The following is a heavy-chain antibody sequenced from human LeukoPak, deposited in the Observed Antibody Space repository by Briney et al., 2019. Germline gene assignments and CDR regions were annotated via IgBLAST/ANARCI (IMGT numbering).Heavy chain of an antibody. J-gene: IGHJ4*02. D-gene: IGHD5-12*01. CDR1: GYSISSGYY. V-gene: IGHV4-38-2*02. Sequence: SETLSLTCTVSGYSISSGYYWGWIRQPPGKGLEWIGSIYHSGSTYYNPSLKSRVTISVDTSKNQFSLKLSSVTAADTAVYYCARDRVAITIKAFDYWGQGTLVTVSS. CDR2: IYHSGST. CDR3: ARDRVAITIKAFDY.